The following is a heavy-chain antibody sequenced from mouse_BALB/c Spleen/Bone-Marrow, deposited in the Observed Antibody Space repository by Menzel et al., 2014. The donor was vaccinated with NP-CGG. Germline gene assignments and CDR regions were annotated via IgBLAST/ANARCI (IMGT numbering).Heavy chain of an antibody. CDR3: ARISGYDY. D-gene: IGHD1-3*01. CDR2: IDPSTGRT. J-gene: IGHJ2*01. Sequence: QVQLQRSGAELVKPGASVKLSCKASGYTFTSYWMHWVKQRPGQGLEWIGEIDPSTGRTDYNKKFKSQATLTVDKSASTAYMLLTSQTSEVSAVYYCARISGYDYWGHGTTLTGSS. V-gene: IGHV1S81*02. CDR1: GYTFTSYW.